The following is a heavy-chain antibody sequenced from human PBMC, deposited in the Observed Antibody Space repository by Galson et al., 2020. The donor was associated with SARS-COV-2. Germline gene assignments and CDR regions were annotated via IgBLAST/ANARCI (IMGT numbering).Heavy chain of an antibody. CDR1: GFTFSSYSM. Sequence: SQTLSLTCAASGFTFSSYSMNWVRQAPGKGLEWIGEIYYDGSTNYNPSLKSRVTMSVYNSKNQFSLSLTSVTAADTAIYYCVRNWYYSLDYWGQGTLVTVSS. V-gene: IGHV4-4*02. J-gene: IGHJ4*02. CDR2: IYYDGST. D-gene: IGHD3-16*01. CDR3: VRNWYYSLDY.